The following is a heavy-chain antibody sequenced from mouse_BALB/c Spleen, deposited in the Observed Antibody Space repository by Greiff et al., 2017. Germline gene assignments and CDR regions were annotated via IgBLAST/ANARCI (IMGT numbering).Heavy chain of an antibody. CDR3: ASSYYGSSYRAWFAY. CDR2: ISNGGGST. D-gene: IGHD1-1*01. Sequence: EVQLVESGGGLVQPGGSLKLSCAASGFTFSSYTMSWVRQTPEKRLEWVAYISNGGGSTYYPDTVKGRFTISRDNAKNTLYLQMSSLKSEDTAMYYCASSYYGSSYRAWFAYWGQGTLVTVSA. CDR1: GFTFSSYT. V-gene: IGHV5-12-2*01. J-gene: IGHJ3*01.